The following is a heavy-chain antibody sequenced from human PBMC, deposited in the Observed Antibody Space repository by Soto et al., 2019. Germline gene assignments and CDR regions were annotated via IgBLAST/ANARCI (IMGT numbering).Heavy chain of an antibody. V-gene: IGHV4-59*08. CDR3: ARQKYAGYHYYMDV. J-gene: IGHJ6*03. D-gene: IGHD2-2*01. CDR1: GDSISSSY. CDR2: IYSTEST. Sequence: SETLSLTCTVSGDSISSSYWSWIRQPPGKGLEWIGYIYSTESTDYKPSLQSRVTISGDTSKNQFSLNLRSVTAADTAVYYCARQKYAGYHYYMDVWGKGTTVTVSS.